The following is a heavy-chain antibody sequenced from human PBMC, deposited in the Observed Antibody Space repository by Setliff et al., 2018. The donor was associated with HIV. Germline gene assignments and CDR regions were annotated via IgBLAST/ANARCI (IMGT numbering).Heavy chain of an antibody. CDR2: ISSSGNFI. J-gene: IGHJ4*02. Sequence: PGGSLRLSCAASGFTFSTSEMNWVRQAPGKGLEWVSSISSSGNFIYYTDSVKGRFTSSRDNAKNSLFLQMDSLRGEDTAVYYCARDPYWAEGFFDYWGPGTVVTVSS. D-gene: IGHD2-15*01. CDR1: GFTFSTSE. V-gene: IGHV3-48*03. CDR3: ARDPYWAEGFFDY.